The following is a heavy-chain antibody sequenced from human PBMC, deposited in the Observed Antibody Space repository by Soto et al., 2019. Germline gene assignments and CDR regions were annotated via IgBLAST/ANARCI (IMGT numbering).Heavy chain of an antibody. CDR3: ARHMTTRHYYYYGMEV. V-gene: IGHV5-51*01. CDR2: IYPGDSDT. CDR1: GYSFTSYW. J-gene: IGHJ6*02. D-gene: IGHD4-17*01. Sequence: PGESLKISCKGSGYSFTSYWIGWVRQMPGKGLEWMGIIYPGDSDTRYSPSFQGQVTISADKSISTAYLQWSSLKASDTAMYYCARHMTTRHYYYYGMEVWGQGTTVTVSS.